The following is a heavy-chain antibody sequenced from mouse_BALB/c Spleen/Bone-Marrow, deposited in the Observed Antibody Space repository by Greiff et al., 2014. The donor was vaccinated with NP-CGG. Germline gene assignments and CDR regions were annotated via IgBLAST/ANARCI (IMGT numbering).Heavy chain of an antibody. J-gene: IGHJ2*01. D-gene: IGHD1-1*01. CDR1: GYTFTGYW. Sequence: QVQLQQSGAELARPGASVKLSCKASGYTFTGYWMQWVKQRPGQGLEWIGTIYPGDGDTRYTQKFKGKATLTADKSSSTAYMQLRNLASEDSAVYYCARVFYDSGSAYWGQGTTLTVSS. CDR3: ARVFYDSGSAY. CDR2: IYPGDGDT. V-gene: IGHV1-87*01.